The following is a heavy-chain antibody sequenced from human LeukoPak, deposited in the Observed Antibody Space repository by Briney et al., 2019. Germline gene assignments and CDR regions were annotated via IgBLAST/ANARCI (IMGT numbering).Heavy chain of an antibody. D-gene: IGHD6-13*01. V-gene: IGHV4-61*02. CDR2: IYTSGST. Sequence: SETLSLTCTVSGGSISSGSYYWSWIRQPAGKGLEWIGRIYTSGSTNYNPSLKSRVTISVDTSKNQFSLKLSSVTAADTAVYYCARGGQQPYYYYYMDVWGKGTTVTVSS. J-gene: IGHJ6*03. CDR1: GGSISSGSYY. CDR3: ARGGQQPYYYYYMDV.